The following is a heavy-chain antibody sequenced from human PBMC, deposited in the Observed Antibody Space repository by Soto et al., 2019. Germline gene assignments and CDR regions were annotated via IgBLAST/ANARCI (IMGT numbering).Heavy chain of an antibody. J-gene: IGHJ5*02. CDR3: ARHVIYNNNWFDP. CDR1: GGSISSSSYY. CDR2: IYYSGST. Sequence: SETLSLTXTVSGGSISSSSYYWGWIRQPPGKGLEWIGSIYYSGSTYYNPSLKSRVTISVDTSKNQFSLKLSSVTAADTAVYYCARHVIYNNNWFDPWGQGTLVTVSS. V-gene: IGHV4-39*01. D-gene: IGHD1-1*01.